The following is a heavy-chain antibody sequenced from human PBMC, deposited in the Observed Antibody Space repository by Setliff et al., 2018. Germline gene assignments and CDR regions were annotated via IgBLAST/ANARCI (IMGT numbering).Heavy chain of an antibody. CDR1: GFTFGHYN. D-gene: IGHD3-10*01. CDR3: ASYYYGSGSSYIPPHFDY. V-gene: IGHV3-21*01. Sequence: ETLSLSCTASGFTFGHYNMNWVRQAPGKGLEWVSSISDTTNFIYYADSVKGRFTISRDTAKNSLYLQMNSLRAEDSAVYYCASYYYGSGSSYIPPHFDYWGLGTLVTV. J-gene: IGHJ4*02. CDR2: ISDTTNFI.